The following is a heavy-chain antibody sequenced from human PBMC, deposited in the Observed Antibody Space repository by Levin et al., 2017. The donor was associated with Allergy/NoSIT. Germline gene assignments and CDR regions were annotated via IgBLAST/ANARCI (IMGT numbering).Heavy chain of an antibody. CDR3: ASGTYCDFDY. Sequence: ASVKVSCKASGYTFTAYYMHWVRQAPGQGLEWMGWINPSTGGTKYAQNFQGRVSMTRDTSISTAYMELSRLRSDDTAVYYCASGTYCDFDYWGQGTLVTVSS. D-gene: IGHD1-26*01. J-gene: IGHJ4*02. CDR1: GYTFTAYY. CDR2: INPSTGGT. V-gene: IGHV1-2*02.